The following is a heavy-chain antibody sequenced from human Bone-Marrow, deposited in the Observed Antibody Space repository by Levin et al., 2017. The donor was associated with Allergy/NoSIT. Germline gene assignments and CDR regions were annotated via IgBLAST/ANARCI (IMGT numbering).Heavy chain of an antibody. J-gene: IGHJ4*02. D-gene: IGHD4-17*01. CDR2: IAYNDNT. CDR1: GYSLTNFG. Sequence: ASVKVSCKASGYSLTNFGISWVRQAPGQGLEWMGWIAYNDNTNYAQKVQGRVSMTRDTSTNTAYMELRSLRSDDTAVYYCARIDENGDYSDYWGQGTLVTVSS. V-gene: IGHV1-18*01. CDR3: ARIDENGDYSDY.